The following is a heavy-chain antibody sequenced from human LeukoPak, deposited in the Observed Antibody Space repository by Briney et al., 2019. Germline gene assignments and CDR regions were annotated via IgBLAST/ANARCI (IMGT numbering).Heavy chain of an antibody. J-gene: IGHJ4*02. CDR1: GFTFSRYS. CDR3: ARDPPTVTTPLDY. Sequence: PGGSLRLSCAASGFTFSRYSMNWVRQAPGKGLEWVSSISNTGSYISYAEFVKGRFSISRDNAKNSLYLQMNSLRAEDTAVYYCARDPPTVTTPLDYWGQGTLVTVSS. V-gene: IGHV3-21*01. D-gene: IGHD4-17*01. CDR2: ISNTGSYI.